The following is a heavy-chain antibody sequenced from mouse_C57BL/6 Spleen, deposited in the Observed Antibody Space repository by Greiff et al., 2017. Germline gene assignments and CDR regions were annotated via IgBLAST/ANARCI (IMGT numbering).Heavy chain of an antibody. V-gene: IGHV1-82*01. CDR2: IYPGDGDT. CDR3: ASGAMDY. CDR1: GYAFSSSW. J-gene: IGHJ4*01. Sequence: VQLQQSGPELVKPGASVKISCTASGYAFSSSWMNWVKQRPGKGLEWIGRIYPGDGDTNYNGKFKGKATLTADKSSSTAYMQLSSLTSEDSAVYFCASGAMDYWGQGTSVTVSS.